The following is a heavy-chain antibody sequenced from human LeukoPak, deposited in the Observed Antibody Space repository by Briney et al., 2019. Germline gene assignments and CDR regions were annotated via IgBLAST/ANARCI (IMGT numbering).Heavy chain of an antibody. CDR3: AKGGKWDVTPFDY. D-gene: IGHD1-26*01. Sequence: GGSLRLSCAASGVTFSSYAMSWVRQAPGKGLEWVSVISGGGDSTYYADSVKGRFTISRDNSKNTLYLQMNSLRAEDTAVYYCAKGGKWDVTPFDYWGQGTLVTVS. CDR1: GVTFSSYA. CDR2: ISGGGDST. V-gene: IGHV3-23*01. J-gene: IGHJ4*02.